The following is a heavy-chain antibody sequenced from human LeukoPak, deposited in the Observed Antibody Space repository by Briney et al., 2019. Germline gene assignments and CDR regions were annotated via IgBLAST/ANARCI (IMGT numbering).Heavy chain of an antibody. V-gene: IGHV4-38-2*02. CDR1: GYSISSGYY. Sequence: SETLSLTCTVSGYSISSGYYWGWIRQPPGKGLEWIGSIYHSGSTYYNPSLKSRVTISVDTSKNQFSLNLSSVTAADTAVYYCARDYGSGSSYRWFDPWGQGTLVTVSS. CDR2: IYHSGST. CDR3: ARDYGSGSSYRWFDP. D-gene: IGHD3-10*01. J-gene: IGHJ5*02.